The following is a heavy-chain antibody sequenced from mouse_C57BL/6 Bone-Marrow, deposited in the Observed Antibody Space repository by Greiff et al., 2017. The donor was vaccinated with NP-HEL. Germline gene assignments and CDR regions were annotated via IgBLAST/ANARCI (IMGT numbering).Heavy chain of an antibody. Sequence: QVQLQQPGAELVKPGASVKLSCKASGYTFTSYWMHWVKQRPGQGLEWIGMIHPNSGSTNYNEKFKSKATLTVDKSSSTAYMQLSSLTSEDSAVSYCARRAWLPLYAMDYWGQGTSVTVSS. CDR1: GYTFTSYW. CDR3: ARRAWLPLYAMDY. D-gene: IGHD2-2*01. CDR2: IHPNSGST. J-gene: IGHJ4*01. V-gene: IGHV1-64*01.